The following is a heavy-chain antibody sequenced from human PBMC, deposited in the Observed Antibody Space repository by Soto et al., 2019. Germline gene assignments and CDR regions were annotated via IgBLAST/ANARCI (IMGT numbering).Heavy chain of an antibody. CDR2: MYYSGNT. CDR3: ARLVWGFWYFDY. J-gene: IGHJ4*02. V-gene: IGHV4-39*01. D-gene: IGHD7-27*01. Sequence: QLQLQESGPRLVKPSETLSLTCTVSGGSITSNTFYWGWIRQPPGKGLEWIGSMYYSGNTYYNPSLKSRVTISVDASKNQFSLKLSSVTAADTAVYYCARLVWGFWYFDYWGQGTLVTVSS. CDR1: GGSITSNTFY.